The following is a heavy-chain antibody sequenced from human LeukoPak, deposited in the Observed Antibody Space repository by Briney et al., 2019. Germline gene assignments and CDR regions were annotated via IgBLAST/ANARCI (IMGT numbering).Heavy chain of an antibody. V-gene: IGHV4-61*05. CDR1: GGSISSSSYY. Sequence: PSETLSLTCTVSGGSISSSSYYWGWIRQPPGKGLEWIGYVYYSGSINYSPSLTGRVTISVDTSKNQFSLKLSSVTAADTAVYYCVRGGYYFDFWGQGTLVTVAS. J-gene: IGHJ4*02. CDR2: VYYSGSI. D-gene: IGHD3-16*01. CDR3: VRGGYYFDF.